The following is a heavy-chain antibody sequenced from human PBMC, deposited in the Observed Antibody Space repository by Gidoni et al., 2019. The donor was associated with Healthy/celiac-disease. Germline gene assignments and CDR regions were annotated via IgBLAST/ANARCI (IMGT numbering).Heavy chain of an antibody. J-gene: IGHJ4*02. CDR2: ISISGST. D-gene: IGHD1-26*01. V-gene: IGHV4-4*02. CDR3: ARARGGSYSPAAGYGRSKYYFDY. Sequence: QVQLQESGPGLVKPSGTLSLTCAVSGGSISSSNWWSWVCQPPGKGLEWIGEISISGSTNYNPSLKSRVTISVDKSKNQFSLKLSSVTAADTAVYYCARARGGSYSPAAGYGRSKYYFDYWAREPWSPSPQ. CDR1: GGSISSSNW.